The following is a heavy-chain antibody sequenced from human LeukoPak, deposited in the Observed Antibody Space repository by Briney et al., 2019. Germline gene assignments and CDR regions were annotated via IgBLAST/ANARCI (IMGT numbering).Heavy chain of an antibody. Sequence: SSETLSLTCTVSGGSISSGDYYWSWIRQPPGKGLGWIGYIYYSGSTYYNPSLKSRVTISVDTSKNQFSLKLSSVTAADTAVYYCARAPSYYDILTGHYFDYWGQGTLVTVSS. D-gene: IGHD3-9*01. V-gene: IGHV4-30-4*01. CDR2: IYYSGST. J-gene: IGHJ4*02. CDR3: ARAPSYYDILTGHYFDY. CDR1: GGSISSGDYY.